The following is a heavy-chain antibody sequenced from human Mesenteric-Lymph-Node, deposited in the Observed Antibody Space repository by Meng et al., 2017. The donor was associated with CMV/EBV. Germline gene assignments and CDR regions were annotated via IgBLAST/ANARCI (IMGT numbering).Heavy chain of an antibody. CDR1: GFIYSRYE. Sequence: GESLKISCAASGFIYSRYEVNWVRQAPGKGLEWVSYISSSGSTIYYVDSVKGRITISRDNSKNTLYLQMNSLRAEDTAVYYCARGGVPATILVYYYYGMDVWGQGTTVTVSS. J-gene: IGHJ6*02. CDR2: ISSSGSTI. V-gene: IGHV3-48*03. CDR3: ARGGVPATILVYYYYGMDV. D-gene: IGHD2-2*01.